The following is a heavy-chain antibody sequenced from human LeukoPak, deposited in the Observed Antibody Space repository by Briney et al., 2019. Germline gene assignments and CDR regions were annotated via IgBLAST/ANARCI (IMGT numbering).Heavy chain of an antibody. CDR2: IYYTGTT. D-gene: IGHD5-24*01. Sequence: PSETLSLTCTVSGGSISSYYWGWIRQPPGKGLEWIGSIYYTGTTYYNPSLKSRVTISVDTSKNQVSLRLSSVTAADTAVYYCARDDGSKIAADDPRGFDIWGQGTMVTVSS. CDR3: ARDDGSKIAADDPRGFDI. J-gene: IGHJ3*02. CDR1: GGSISSYY. V-gene: IGHV4-39*07.